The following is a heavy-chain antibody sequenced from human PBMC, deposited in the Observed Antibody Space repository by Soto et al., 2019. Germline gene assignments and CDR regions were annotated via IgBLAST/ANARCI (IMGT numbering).Heavy chain of an antibody. J-gene: IGHJ6*02. CDR3: ARAWPAVDSYGSGVMDV. Sequence: QVQLQESGPGLVKPSGTLSVTCAVSGGSISSSNWWNWVRQPPGKGLEWIGEIYHSGSTNYNPSRGSRVTISLDKSKNQFSLRVKSVTAADTAEYYCARAWPAVDSYGSGVMDVWGQGTTVTVSS. CDR1: GGSISSSNW. D-gene: IGHD5-18*01. V-gene: IGHV4-4*02. CDR2: IYHSGST.